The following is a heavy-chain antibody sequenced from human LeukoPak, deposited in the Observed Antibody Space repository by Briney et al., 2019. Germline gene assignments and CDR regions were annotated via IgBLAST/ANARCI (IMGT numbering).Heavy chain of an antibody. CDR3: ARSGLTAEWGLNDAFDI. CDR1: GFTVSSNY. J-gene: IGHJ3*02. D-gene: IGHD6-13*01. Sequence: PGGSLRLSCAASGFTVSSNYMSWVRQAPGKGLEWVSSISSGSSYKYYADSVEGRFTISRDNAENSLYLQMNSLGAEDTAVYYCARSGLTAEWGLNDAFDIWGQGTMVTVSS. V-gene: IGHV3-21*01. CDR2: ISSGSSYK.